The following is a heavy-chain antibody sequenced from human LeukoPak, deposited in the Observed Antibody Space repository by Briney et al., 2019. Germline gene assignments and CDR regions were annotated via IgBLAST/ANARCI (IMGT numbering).Heavy chain of an antibody. D-gene: IGHD3-3*01. Sequence: SETLSLTCAVYGGSFSGHYWSWIRQPPGKGLEWIGEINHSGSTNYNPSLESRVTISVDTSKNHFSLKLSSVTAADTAVYYCASGQYYDLWSGYYVDWGQGTLVSVSA. V-gene: IGHV4-34*01. CDR3: ASGQYYDLWSGYYVD. CDR1: GGSFSGHY. CDR2: INHSGST. J-gene: IGHJ4*02.